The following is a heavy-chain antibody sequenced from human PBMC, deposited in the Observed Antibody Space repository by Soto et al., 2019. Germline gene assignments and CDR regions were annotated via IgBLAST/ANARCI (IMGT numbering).Heavy chain of an antibody. CDR2: IYPGDSDT. J-gene: IGHJ4*02. D-gene: IGHD3-22*01. CDR3: ARHIPYYYDSSGYFSAARGAFDY. CDR1: GDTFTSYW. Sequence: ESLKISFKGYGDTFTSYWIGWVRQITGKGLEWMGIIYPGDSDTRYSPSFQGQVTISADKSISTAYLQWSSLKASDTAMYYCARHIPYYYDSSGYFSAARGAFDYWGQGTLVTVSS. V-gene: IGHV5-51*01.